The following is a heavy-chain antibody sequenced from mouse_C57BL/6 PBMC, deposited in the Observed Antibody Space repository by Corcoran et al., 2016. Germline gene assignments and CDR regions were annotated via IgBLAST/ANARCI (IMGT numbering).Heavy chain of an antibody. CDR3: ARSDGNYRYYAMDY. D-gene: IGHD2-1*01. Sequence: EVQLQQSGPVLVKPGASVKMSCKASGYTFTDYYMHWVKQSHGKSLEWIGVINPYNGGTSYNQKFKGKATLTVDKSSSTAYMELNSLTSEDSAVYYWARSDGNYRYYAMDYWRQGTSVTVSS. V-gene: IGHV1-19*01. CDR1: GYTFTDYY. J-gene: IGHJ4*01. CDR2: INPYNGGT.